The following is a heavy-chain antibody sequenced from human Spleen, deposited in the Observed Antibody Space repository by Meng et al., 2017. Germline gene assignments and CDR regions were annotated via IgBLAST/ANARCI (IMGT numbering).Heavy chain of an antibody. V-gene: IGHV3-20*04. CDR3: ARREYYGSGSYVFFY. Sequence: GESLKISCAASGFIFDDYGMSWVRQAPGKGLEWVSGVNWNGASTDYADSVKGRFTISRDNAKKSLYLQMNSLRAEDTALYYCARREYYGSGSYVFFYWGQGTLVTVSS. CDR2: VNWNGAST. D-gene: IGHD3-10*01. J-gene: IGHJ4*02. CDR1: GFIFDDYG.